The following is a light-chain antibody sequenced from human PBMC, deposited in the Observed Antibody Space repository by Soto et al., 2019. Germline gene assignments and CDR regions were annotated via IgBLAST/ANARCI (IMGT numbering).Light chain of an antibody. V-gene: IGLV1-51*01. CDR3: GTWDSSLSVVV. J-gene: IGLJ2*01. CDR1: NSNNGDNY. CDR2: DNN. Sequence: QSVLTQPPSVSAAPGQKVSISCSGFNSNNGDNYVSWYRQFPRTAPKLLIYDNNELPSGIPDRFSGSKSGTSATLGITGLQTGHEADYYCGTWDSSLSVVVFGGGTKLTVL.